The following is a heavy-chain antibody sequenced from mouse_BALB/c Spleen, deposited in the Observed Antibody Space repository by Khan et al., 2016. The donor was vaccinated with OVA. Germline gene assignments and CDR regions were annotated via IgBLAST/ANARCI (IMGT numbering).Heavy chain of an antibody. V-gene: IGHV1S81*02. CDR1: GFTFSSYY. J-gene: IGHJ3*01. CDR2: INPNNGDS. D-gene: IGHD1-1*02. Sequence: QVQLQQPGAELVKPGASVKLSCKASGFTFSSYYMYWVKQRPGQGLEWIGGINPNNGDSNFNEKFKTKATLTVDKSSSTAYMQLSSLTSEDSAVYYCTRSGYGSPFAFWGQGTLVTVSA. CDR3: TRSGYGSPFAF.